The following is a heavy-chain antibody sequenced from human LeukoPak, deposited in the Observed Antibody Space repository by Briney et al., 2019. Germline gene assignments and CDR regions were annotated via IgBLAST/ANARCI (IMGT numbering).Heavy chain of an antibody. CDR3: ARHLTGYSGYDPNCSSGVDV. Sequence: EALKIACKTYGYSFTNYWIGWVRPVPGKGREWMGIMYSGDADTRYRPSFKGQVTISVDNSNTTASLQWSSLKTSDSPMNYCARHLTGYSGYDPNCSSGVDVWGKGTTVTASS. J-gene: IGHJ6*04. D-gene: IGHD5-12*01. V-gene: IGHV5-51*01. CDR1: GYSFTNYW. CDR2: MYSGDADT.